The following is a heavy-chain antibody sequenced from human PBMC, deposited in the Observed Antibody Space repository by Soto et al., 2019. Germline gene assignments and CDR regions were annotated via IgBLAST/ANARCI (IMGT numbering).Heavy chain of an antibody. Sequence: SETLSLTCTVSGGSISSYYWSWIRQPPGKGLEWIGYIYYSGSTNYNPSLKSRVTISVDTSKNQFSLKLSSVTAADTAVYYCARGACDYGGNCRRAFDIWGQGTMVTVSS. CDR1: GGSISSYY. J-gene: IGHJ3*02. V-gene: IGHV4-59*01. CDR3: ARGACDYGGNCRRAFDI. CDR2: IYYSGST. D-gene: IGHD4-17*01.